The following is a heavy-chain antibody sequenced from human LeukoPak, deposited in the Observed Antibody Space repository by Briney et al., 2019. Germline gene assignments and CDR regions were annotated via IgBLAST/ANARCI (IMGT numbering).Heavy chain of an antibody. J-gene: IGHJ5*02. V-gene: IGHV1-69*04. D-gene: IGHD3-16*01. CDR2: IIPILGIA. Sequence: GSSVKVSCKASGGTFSSYAISWVRQAPGQGLEWMGRIIPILGIANYAQKFQGRVTITADKSTSTAYMELSSLRSEDAAVYYCARDHPKNLISTASKVWFDPWGQGTLVTVSS. CDR3: ARDHPKNLISTASKVWFDP. CDR1: GGTFSSYA.